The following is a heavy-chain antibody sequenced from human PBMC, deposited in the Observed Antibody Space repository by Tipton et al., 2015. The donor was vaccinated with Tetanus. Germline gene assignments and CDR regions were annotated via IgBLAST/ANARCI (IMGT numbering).Heavy chain of an antibody. Sequence: LRLSCTVSGASIRGGTFYWGWIRQPPGKGLEWIGSIYESGDTYYIPSLKSRVTISVDTSTNQFSLTLNSMAAADTGVYYCARHQSGYVTPFDYWGQGKLVTVSS. V-gene: IGHV4-39*01. CDR1: GASIRGGTFY. J-gene: IGHJ4*02. D-gene: IGHD3-3*01. CDR3: ARHQSGYVTPFDY. CDR2: IYESGDT.